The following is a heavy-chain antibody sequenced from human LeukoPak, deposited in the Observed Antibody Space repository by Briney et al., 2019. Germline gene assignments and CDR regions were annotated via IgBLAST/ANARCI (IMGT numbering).Heavy chain of an antibody. CDR1: GGTFSSYA. D-gene: IGHD1-26*01. Sequence: GASVKVSCKASGGTFSSYAISWVRQAPGQGLEWMGGIIPIFGAANYAQKFQGRVTITADESTSTAYMELSSLRSEDTAVYYCARGSGSYGHAFDIWGQGTMVTVSS. CDR3: ARGSGSYGHAFDI. CDR2: IIPIFGAA. V-gene: IGHV1-69*13. J-gene: IGHJ3*02.